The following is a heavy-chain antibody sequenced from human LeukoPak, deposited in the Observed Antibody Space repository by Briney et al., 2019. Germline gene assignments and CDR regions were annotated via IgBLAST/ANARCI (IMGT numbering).Heavy chain of an antibody. CDR1: GGSFSGYY. D-gene: IGHD6-13*01. J-gene: IGHJ6*03. CDR3: ARGRVSSSTWYSTYYHYFYMDV. V-gene: IGHV4-34*01. Sequence: PSETLSLTCAVYGGSFSGYYWSWIRQPPGKGLEWIGEINHSGSTNYNPSLKSRVTISVDTSNNQFSLKLSSATAADTAVYFCARGRVSSSTWYSTYYHYFYMDVWGKGTTVTVSS. CDR2: INHSGST.